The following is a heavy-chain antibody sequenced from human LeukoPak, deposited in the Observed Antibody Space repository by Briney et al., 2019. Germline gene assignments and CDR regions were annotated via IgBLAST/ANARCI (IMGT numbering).Heavy chain of an antibody. CDR1: GGSISSYY. CDR2: IYYSGST. CDR3: ARGLKYSGSYRPYYYYGMDV. J-gene: IGHJ6*02. Sequence: SETLSLACTVSGGSISSYYWSWIRQPPGKGLEWIGYIYYSGSTNYNPSLKSRVTISVDTSKNQFSLKLSSVTAADTAVYYCARGLKYSGSYRPYYYYGMDVWGQGTTVTVSS. D-gene: IGHD1-26*01. V-gene: IGHV4-59*01.